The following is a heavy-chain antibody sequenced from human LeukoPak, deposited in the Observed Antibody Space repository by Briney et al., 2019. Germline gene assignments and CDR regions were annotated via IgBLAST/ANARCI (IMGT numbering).Heavy chain of an antibody. J-gene: IGHJ5*02. V-gene: IGHV3-30*18. D-gene: IGHD6-13*01. Sequence: PGRSLGLSCAASGFTFSSYGMHWVRQAPGKGLEWVAVISYDGSNKYYADSVKGRFTISRDNSKNTLYLQMNSLRAEDTAVYYCAKGTQQLVLGWFDPWGQGTLVTVSS. CDR2: ISYDGSNK. CDR3: AKGTQQLVLGWFDP. CDR1: GFTFSSYG.